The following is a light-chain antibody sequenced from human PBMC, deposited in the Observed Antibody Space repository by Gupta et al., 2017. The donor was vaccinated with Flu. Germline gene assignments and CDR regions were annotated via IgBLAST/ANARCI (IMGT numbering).Light chain of an antibody. J-gene: IGKJ2*01. CDR1: EAIGIH. CDR2: AAS. Sequence: GDRVTITCRASEAIGIHLAWYQQKPGRVPKLLISAASTLEYGVPSRFSGGGSGTDFTLTISSLQPEDFATYYCQKYNRAPYIFGQGTKLEIK. V-gene: IGKV1-27*01. CDR3: QKYNRAPYI.